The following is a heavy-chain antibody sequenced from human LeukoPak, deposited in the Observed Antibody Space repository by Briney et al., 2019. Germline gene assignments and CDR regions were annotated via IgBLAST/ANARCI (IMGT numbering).Heavy chain of an antibody. CDR2: IIPIFGTA. Sequence: ASVKVSCKASGGTFSSYAISWARQAPGQGLEWMGGIIPIFGTANYAQKFQGRVTITADESTSTAYMELSSLRSEDTAVYYCARDLGYGSGSYGYFGYWGQGTLVTVSS. CDR1: GGTFSSYA. J-gene: IGHJ4*02. V-gene: IGHV1-69*01. CDR3: ARDLGYGSGSYGYFGY. D-gene: IGHD3-10*01.